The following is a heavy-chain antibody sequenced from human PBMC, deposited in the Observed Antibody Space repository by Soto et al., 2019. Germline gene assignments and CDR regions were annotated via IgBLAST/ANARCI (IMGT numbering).Heavy chain of an antibody. V-gene: IGHV4-34*01. J-gene: IGHJ6*01. D-gene: IGHD2-15*01. CDR3: VRGLRYSGMDV. CDR2: IDHSGST. CDR1: VVSFSAYY. Sequence: SDPLSLTCAFRVVSFSAYYWTCIRQPPGRGLEWIGEIDHSGSTNYNPSLEGRVTMSIDTAKNRFSLNVTSVTAADTAVYYCVRGLRYSGMDVWGQGTTVTVSS.